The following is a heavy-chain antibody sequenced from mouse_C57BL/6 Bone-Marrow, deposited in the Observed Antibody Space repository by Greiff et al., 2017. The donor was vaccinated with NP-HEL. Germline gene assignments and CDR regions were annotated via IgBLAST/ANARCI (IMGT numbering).Heavy chain of an antibody. CDR2: IYPGDGDT. Sequence: QVQLQQSGAELVKPGASVKISCKASGYAFSSYWMNWVKQRPGKGLEWIGQIYPGDGDTKYNGKFKGKATLTADKSSSTAYMQLSSLTAEDSAVYFCARESAVYGYGFAYWGQGTLVTVSA. J-gene: IGHJ3*01. D-gene: IGHD2-2*01. CDR1: GYAFSSYW. V-gene: IGHV1-80*01. CDR3: ARESAVYGYGFAY.